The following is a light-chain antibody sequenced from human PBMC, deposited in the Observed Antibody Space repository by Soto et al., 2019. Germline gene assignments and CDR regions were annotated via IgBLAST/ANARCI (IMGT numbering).Light chain of an antibody. CDR3: QSYDSSLGALYV. CDR1: SYNIGAGYD. V-gene: IGLV1-40*01. J-gene: IGLJ1*01. CDR2: GNS. Sequence: QSVLTQPPSVSGAPGQRVTISCTGSSYNIGAGYDVHWYQQLPGTAPKLLIYGNSNRPSGVPDRFSGSKSGTSASLAITGLQAEDQADYYCQSYDSSLGALYVFGTGTKVTVL.